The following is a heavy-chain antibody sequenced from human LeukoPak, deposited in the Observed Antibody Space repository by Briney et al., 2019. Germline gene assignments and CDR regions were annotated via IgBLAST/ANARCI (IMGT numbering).Heavy chain of an antibody. Sequence: ASVKVSCKASGYTFTSYGISWVRQAPGQGLEWMGWINTNTGNPTYAQGFTGRFVFSLDTSVSTAYLQISSLKAEDTAVYYCARDHGDYTFVYWGQGTLVTVSS. D-gene: IGHD4-17*01. J-gene: IGHJ4*02. V-gene: IGHV7-4-1*02. CDR2: INTNTGNP. CDR3: ARDHGDYTFVY. CDR1: GYTFTSYG.